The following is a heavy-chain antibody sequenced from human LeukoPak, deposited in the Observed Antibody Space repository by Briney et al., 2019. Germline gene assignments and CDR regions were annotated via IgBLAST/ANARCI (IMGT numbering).Heavy chain of an antibody. CDR2: INHSGST. CDR3: ARGFRITMVRGVIQQNYYYYGMGV. J-gene: IGHJ6*04. V-gene: IGHV4-34*01. Sequence: SETLSLTCAVYGGSFSGYYWSWIRQPPGKGLEWIGEINHSGSTNYNPSLKSRVTISVDTSKNQFSLKLSSVTAADTAVYYCARGFRITMVRGVIQQNYYYYGMGVWGKGTTVTVSS. D-gene: IGHD3-10*01. CDR1: GGSFSGYY.